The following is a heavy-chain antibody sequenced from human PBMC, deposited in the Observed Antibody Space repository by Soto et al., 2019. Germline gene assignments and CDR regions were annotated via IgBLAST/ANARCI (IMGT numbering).Heavy chain of an antibody. CDR1: GLAFPIDD. CDR3: ARYRTKVPVAFDV. CDR2: MNPSGRNT. Sequence: QVQLVQSGAEVKKPGASVQVSCTASGLAFPIDDIIWVRQTIGQGLEFMGWMNPSGRNTGYAQKFQGRATFTWNTPTSTAYMDLSGLRSEDTAVYYCARYRTKVPVAFDVWGQGTMVTVSS. D-gene: IGHD3-16*02. J-gene: IGHJ3*01. V-gene: IGHV1-8*01.